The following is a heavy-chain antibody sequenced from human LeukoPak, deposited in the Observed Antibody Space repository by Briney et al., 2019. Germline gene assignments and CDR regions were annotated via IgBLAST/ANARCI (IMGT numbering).Heavy chain of an antibody. CDR1: GFTFSSYA. CDR2: ISGSGGST. Sequence: PGGSLRLSCAASGFTFSSYAMSWVRQAPGKGLEWVSAISGSGGSTYYADSVKGRFTISRDNSKNTLYLQMNSLRTEDTAVYYCAKVEGAAGPGYWSDPWGQGTLVTVSS. J-gene: IGHJ5*02. D-gene: IGHD6-13*01. CDR3: AKVEGAAGPGYWSDP. V-gene: IGHV3-23*01.